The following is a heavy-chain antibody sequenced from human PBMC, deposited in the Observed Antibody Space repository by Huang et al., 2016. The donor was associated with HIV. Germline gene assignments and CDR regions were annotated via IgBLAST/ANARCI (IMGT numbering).Heavy chain of an antibody. CDR3: ARDRDFYDSSGYWGFNYFDY. Sequence: QVQLVQSGAEVKKPGASVKVSCKASGYAFTSYYMHWVRPARGQGLEWMGISNPREGSTIYAKKFQGRVSTTRYTSTNTVFMELSSLGSEDTAVDYCARDRDFYDSSGYWGFNYFDYWGQGTLVTVSS. CDR2: SNPREGST. V-gene: IGHV1-46*01. J-gene: IGHJ4*02. CDR1: GYAFTSYY. D-gene: IGHD3-22*01.